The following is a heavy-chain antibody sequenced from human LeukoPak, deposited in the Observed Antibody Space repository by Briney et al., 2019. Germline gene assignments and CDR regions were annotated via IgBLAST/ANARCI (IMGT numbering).Heavy chain of an antibody. CDR3: ARDQADILTGYYQFGAFDI. D-gene: IGHD3-9*01. J-gene: IGHJ3*02. CDR1: GGSISSYY. V-gene: IGHV4-59*01. Sequence: PSETLSLTCTVSGGSISSYYWSWIRQPPGKGLEWIGYIYYSGSTNYNPSLKSRVTISVDTSKNQFSLKLSSVTAADTAVYYCARDQADILTGYYQFGAFDIWGQGTMVTVSS. CDR2: IYYSGST.